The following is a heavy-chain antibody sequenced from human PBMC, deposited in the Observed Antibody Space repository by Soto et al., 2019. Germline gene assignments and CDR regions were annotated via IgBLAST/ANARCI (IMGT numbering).Heavy chain of an antibody. Sequence: EVQLVESGGGLVQPGRSLRLSCAASGFTFDDYAMHWVRQAPGKGLEWVSGISWNSGSIGYADSVKGRFTISRDNAKNSLYLQMNSLRAEDTALYYCAKAIFAYSSSCAFDIWGQGTMVTVSS. D-gene: IGHD6-6*01. CDR2: ISWNSGSI. CDR3: AKAIFAYSSSCAFDI. V-gene: IGHV3-9*01. CDR1: GFTFDDYA. J-gene: IGHJ3*02.